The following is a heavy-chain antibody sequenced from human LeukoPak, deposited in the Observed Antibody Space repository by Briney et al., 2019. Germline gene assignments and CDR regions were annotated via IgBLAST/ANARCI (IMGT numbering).Heavy chain of an antibody. J-gene: IGHJ4*02. CDR3: ASEGIAVAGTADY. V-gene: IGHV3-21*04. CDR1: AFSLSAYN. Sequence: GGSLRLSCAASAFSLSAYNMNWVRQAPGKGLEWVSSISYTGTYIYYADSVKGRFTISRDNSKNTLYLQMNSLRAEDTAVYYCASEGIAVAGTADYWGQGTLVTVSS. D-gene: IGHD6-19*01. CDR2: ISYTGTYI.